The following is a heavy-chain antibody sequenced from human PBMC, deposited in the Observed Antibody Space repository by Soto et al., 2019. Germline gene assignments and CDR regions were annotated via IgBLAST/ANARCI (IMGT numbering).Heavy chain of an antibody. Sequence: ASVKVSCKASGYTFTGYYMHWVRQAPGQGLEWMGWINPNSGGTNYAQKFQGWVTMTRDTSISAAYMELSRLRSDDTAVYYCARDYGPIKTYYDFWSGSPGGYYGMDVWGQGTTVTVSS. CDR3: ARDYGPIKTYYDFWSGSPGGYYGMDV. J-gene: IGHJ6*02. D-gene: IGHD3-3*01. V-gene: IGHV1-2*04. CDR1: GYTFTGYY. CDR2: INPNSGGT.